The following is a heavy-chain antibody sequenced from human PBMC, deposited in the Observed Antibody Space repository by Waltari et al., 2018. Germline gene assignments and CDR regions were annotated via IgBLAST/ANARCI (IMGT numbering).Heavy chain of an antibody. CDR2: FLPGAFDT. Sequence: EVQLVQSGAEVKKPGESLKISCKGSGYSFTSYWISWVRQMPGKGLEWMGIFLPGAFDTRYSPAFQGQVTISADKSISTAYLQWSSLKASDTAMYYCARGEYSSSSTFDYWGQGTLVTVSS. V-gene: IGHV5-51*01. CDR1: GYSFTSYW. D-gene: IGHD6-6*01. J-gene: IGHJ4*02. CDR3: ARGEYSSSSTFDY.